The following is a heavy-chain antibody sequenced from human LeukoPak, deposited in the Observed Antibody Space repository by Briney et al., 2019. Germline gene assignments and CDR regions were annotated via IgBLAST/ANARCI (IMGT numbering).Heavy chain of an antibody. D-gene: IGHD3-22*01. V-gene: IGHV3-48*04. CDR2: ISSSGSTI. CDR3: ARDAGSGYSPFDY. CDR1: GFTFSSYG. Sequence: PGGSLRLSCAASGFTFSSYGMTWVRQAPGKGLEWVSYISSSGSTIYYADSVKGRFTISRDNAKNSLYLQMNSLRAEDTAVYYCARDAGSGYSPFDYWGQGTLVTVSS. J-gene: IGHJ4*02.